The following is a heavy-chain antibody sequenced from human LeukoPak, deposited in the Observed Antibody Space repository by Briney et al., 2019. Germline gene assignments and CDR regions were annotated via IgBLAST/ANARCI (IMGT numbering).Heavy chain of an antibody. Sequence: SETLSLTCTVSGGSISSHHWNWIRQPSGKGLEWIGYIYISGSTNYNPSLKGRVTISVDTSQNQFSLNLSSVTAADTAVYYCARESNTNYAFDYWGQGTLVTVSS. D-gene: IGHD2-2*01. CDR2: IYISGST. CDR3: ARESNTNYAFDY. V-gene: IGHV4-4*09. J-gene: IGHJ4*02. CDR1: GGSISSHH.